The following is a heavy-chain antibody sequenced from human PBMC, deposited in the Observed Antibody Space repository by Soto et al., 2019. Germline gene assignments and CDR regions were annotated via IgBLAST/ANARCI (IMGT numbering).Heavy chain of an antibody. V-gene: IGHV3-23*01. D-gene: IGHD2-15*01. CDR2: ISGRGGST. CDR1: GFTFCSYS. CDR3: AKDLSTVAATEYFQH. Sequence: GGSLRLSCAAPGFTFCSYSLSWVPQAPGNGLEWVSAISGRGGSTYYADSVKGRFTISRDNSKNTLYLQMNSLRAEDTAVYYCAKDLSTVAATEYFQHWGQGTLVTVSS. J-gene: IGHJ1*01.